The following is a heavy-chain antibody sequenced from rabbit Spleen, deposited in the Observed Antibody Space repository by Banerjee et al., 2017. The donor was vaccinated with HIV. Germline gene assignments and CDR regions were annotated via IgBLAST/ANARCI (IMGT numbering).Heavy chain of an antibody. J-gene: IGHJ4*01. D-gene: IGHD4-2*01. V-gene: IGHV1S45*01. Sequence: EESGGGLVQPEGSPTLTCTASGFSISSNDWICWVRQAPGKGLEWIACIYGGMDDIYYASWAKGRFTISKTSSTVDLKMTSLTAADTATYFCARTHAGTTVSFNLWGPGTLVTVS. CDR3: ARTHAGTTVSFNL. CDR1: GFSISSNDW. CDR2: IYGGMDDI.